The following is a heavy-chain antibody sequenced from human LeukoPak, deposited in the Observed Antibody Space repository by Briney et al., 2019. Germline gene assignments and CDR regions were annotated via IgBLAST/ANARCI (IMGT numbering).Heavy chain of an antibody. CDR2: ISDYP. CDR1: GFSFNTFA. Sequence: PGGSLRLSCVASGFSFNTFALTWVRQAPGKGLEWVSTISDYPHYADSVRGRFTISRDNSRKTVFLQMNSLTPEDAATYYCTKDSQGSYDSFWYGTYGMDVWGQGTTVTVSS. D-gene: IGHD3-22*01. J-gene: IGHJ6*02. V-gene: IGHV3-23*05. CDR3: TKDSQGSYDSFWYGTYGMDV.